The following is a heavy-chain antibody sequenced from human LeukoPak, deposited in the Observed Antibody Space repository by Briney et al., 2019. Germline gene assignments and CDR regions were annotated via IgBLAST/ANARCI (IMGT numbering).Heavy chain of an antibody. J-gene: IGHJ4*02. D-gene: IGHD6-19*01. CDR1: GFIFSSYG. CDR3: ARVIAVAGVFDY. V-gene: IGHV3-30*02. Sequence: GGSLRLSCAASGFIFSSYGMHWVRQAPGKGLEWVAFIRYDGSNTYYADSVKGRFTISRDNSKSTLYLQMNSLRAEDTAVYYCARVIAVAGVFDYWGQGTLVTVSS. CDR2: IRYDGSNT.